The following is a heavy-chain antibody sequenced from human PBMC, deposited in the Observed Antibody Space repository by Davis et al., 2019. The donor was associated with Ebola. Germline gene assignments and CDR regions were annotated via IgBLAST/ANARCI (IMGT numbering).Heavy chain of an antibody. CDR2: LNPNSGNT. CDR1: GYTFTNYD. V-gene: IGHV1-8*01. Sequence: ASAKVSCKASGYTFTNYDINWVRQATGQGLEWMGWLNPNSGNTGYAQKFQGRVTVTRDTSTITVYMDLSRLRSEDTALYYCTTPGGQDSGYDVFDIWGQGTMVTVSS. CDR3: TTPGGQDSGYDVFDI. D-gene: IGHD5-12*01. J-gene: IGHJ3*02.